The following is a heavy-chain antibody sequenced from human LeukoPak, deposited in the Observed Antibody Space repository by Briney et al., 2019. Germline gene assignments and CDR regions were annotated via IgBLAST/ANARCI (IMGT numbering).Heavy chain of an antibody. CDR2: ISSSSSYI. J-gene: IGHJ4*02. CDR1: GFTFSSYS. V-gene: IGHV3-21*01. D-gene: IGHD1-26*01. CDR3: ARVEYSGSYVDY. Sequence: GGSLRLSCAASGFTFSSYSMNWVRQAPGKGLEWVSSISSSSSYIYYADSVKGRFTISRDNAKNSLYLQMSSLRAEDTAVYYCARVEYSGSYVDYWGQGTLVTVSS.